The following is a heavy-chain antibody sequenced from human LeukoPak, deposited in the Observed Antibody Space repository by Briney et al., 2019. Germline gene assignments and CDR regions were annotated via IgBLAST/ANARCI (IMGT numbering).Heavy chain of an antibody. D-gene: IGHD6-13*01. CDR2: IHHSGST. Sequence: PSETLSLTCIVSGYSISGGYYWGWIRQPPGKGLEWIGNIHHSGSTYYNPSLKSRVTTSVDTSKNQLSLKLSSVTAADTAVYYCARVAAGIGFFQHWGQGTLVTVSS. CDR1: GYSISGGYY. J-gene: IGHJ1*01. V-gene: IGHV4-38-2*02. CDR3: ARVAAGIGFFQH.